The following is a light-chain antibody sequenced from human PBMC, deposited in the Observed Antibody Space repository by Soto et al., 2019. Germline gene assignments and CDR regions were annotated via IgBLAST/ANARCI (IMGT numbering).Light chain of an antibody. CDR3: QQSYSTPLLA. CDR2: AAS. Sequence: DIQMTQSPSSLSASVGDRVTITCRASQSISNYLNWYQQKPGKAPKLLIYAASSLQSGAPLRLSGSGSGTDFTLTISSLRAEDFATFYCQQSYSTPLLAFGGGTDVEIK. CDR1: QSISNY. J-gene: IGKJ4*01. V-gene: IGKV1-39*01.